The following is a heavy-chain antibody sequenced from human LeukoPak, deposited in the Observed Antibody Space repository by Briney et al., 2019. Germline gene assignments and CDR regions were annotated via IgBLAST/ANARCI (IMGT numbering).Heavy chain of an antibody. Sequence: PSETLSLTCTVSGGSISSYYWSWIRQPPGKGLEWIGYIYYSGSTNYNPSLKSRVTISVDTSKNQFSLKLSSVTAADTAVYYCARGRIQLWRYGAVQDYWGQGTLVTVSS. CDR1: GGSISSYY. V-gene: IGHV4-59*01. D-gene: IGHD5-18*01. CDR2: IYYSGST. CDR3: ARGRIQLWRYGAVQDY. J-gene: IGHJ4*02.